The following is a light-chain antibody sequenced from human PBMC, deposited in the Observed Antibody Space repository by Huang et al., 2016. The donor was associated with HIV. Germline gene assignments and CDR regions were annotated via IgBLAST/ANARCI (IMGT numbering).Light chain of an antibody. J-gene: IGKJ1*01. CDR2: GAS. CDR1: QSVSSN. CDR3: QQYNNWPPWT. Sequence: EIVMTQSPVTLSMSPGERATLSFRASQSVSSNVAWYQQKPGQAPRLLMYGASIRATGIPSKFSGSGSGTEFTLTITSLQSEDFAVYFCQQYNNWPPWTFGPGTMVDMK. V-gene: IGKV3-15*01.